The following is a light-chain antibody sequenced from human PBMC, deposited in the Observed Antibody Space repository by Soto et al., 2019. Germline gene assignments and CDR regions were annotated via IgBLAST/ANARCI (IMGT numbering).Light chain of an antibody. V-gene: IGKV3-15*01. CDR3: QQYGSSGT. Sequence: EMVMTQSPAPLSVCAGERASISCRASQSVSSTLAWYQQKPGQAPRLLISGVSSRATGIPARFSGSASGTDSTLTISRLEPEDFAVYYCQQYGSSGTFGQGTKVDIK. CDR1: QSVSST. J-gene: IGKJ1*01. CDR2: GVS.